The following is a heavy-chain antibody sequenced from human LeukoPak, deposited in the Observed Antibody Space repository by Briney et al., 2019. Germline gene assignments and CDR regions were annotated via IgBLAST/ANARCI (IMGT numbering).Heavy chain of an antibody. J-gene: IGHJ4*02. CDR2: ISGSGSST. D-gene: IGHD2-2*01. CDR3: AKDYCSSTTCYYNY. V-gene: IGHV3-23*01. CDR1: GFTFSSYA. Sequence: PGGSLRLSCAASGFTFSSYAMSRVRQAPGKGLEWVSVISGSGSSTYYADSVKGRFTISRDNAKNSLFLQMNSLRAEDTALYYCAKDYCSSTTCYYNYWGQGTLVTVSS.